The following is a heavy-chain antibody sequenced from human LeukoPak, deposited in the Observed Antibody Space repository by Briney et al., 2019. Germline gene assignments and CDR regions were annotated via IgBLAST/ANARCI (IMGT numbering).Heavy chain of an antibody. CDR1: GFTFSSYG. D-gene: IGHD3-3*01. Sequence: GSLGLSWAASGFTFSSYGMHGVRQAPGKGLEWVAVISYDGSNKYYADSVKGRFTISRDNARNSLYLQMNSLRAEDTAVYYCARVGYSDFWSGYYWDYWGQGTLATVSS. V-gene: IGHV3-30*03. J-gene: IGHJ4*02. CDR3: ARVGYSDFWSGYYWDY. CDR2: ISYDGSNK.